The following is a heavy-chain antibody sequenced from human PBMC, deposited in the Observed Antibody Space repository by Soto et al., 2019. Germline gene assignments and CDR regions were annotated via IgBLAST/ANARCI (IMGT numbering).Heavy chain of an antibody. Sequence: EVQLLESGGGLVQPGGSLRLSCAASGFTFSSYAMSWVRQAPGKGLEWVSAISGSADSTYYADSVKGRFTISRDNSKNTLYLQMSSLRAEDTAVYYCAGRSSGWYFDYWGQGTLVPVSS. J-gene: IGHJ4*02. CDR2: ISGSADST. D-gene: IGHD6-19*01. CDR3: AGRSSGWYFDY. CDR1: GFTFSSYA. V-gene: IGHV3-23*01.